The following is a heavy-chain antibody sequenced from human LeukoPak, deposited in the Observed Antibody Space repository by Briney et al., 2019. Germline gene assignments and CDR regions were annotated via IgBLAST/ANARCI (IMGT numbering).Heavy chain of an antibody. CDR1: GFTFSTYI. Sequence: GSLRLSCAASGFTFSTYIMNWVRQAPGKGLEWIGEINHSGSTNYNPSLKSRVTISVDTSKNQFSLKLSSVTAADTAVYYCARAVYDSSGPTPVDYWGQGTLVTVSS. J-gene: IGHJ4*02. V-gene: IGHV4-34*01. CDR2: INHSGST. CDR3: ARAVYDSSGPTPVDY. D-gene: IGHD3-22*01.